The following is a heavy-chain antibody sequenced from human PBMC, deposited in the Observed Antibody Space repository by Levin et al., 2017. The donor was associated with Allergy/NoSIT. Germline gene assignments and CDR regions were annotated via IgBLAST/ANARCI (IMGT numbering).Heavy chain of an antibody. CDR1: GFTFSSYA. Sequence: GGSLRLYCAASGFTFSSYAMHWVRQAPGKGLEWVAVISYDGSNKYYADSVKGRFTISRDNSKNTLYLQMNSLRAEDTAVYYCASGWGYCSSTSCYGSDEVYYGGMDGWGQGTTVTVSS. D-gene: IGHD2-2*01. J-gene: IGHJ6*02. CDR2: ISYDGSNK. CDR3: ASGWGYCSSTSCYGSDEVYYGGMDG. V-gene: IGHV3-30-3*01.